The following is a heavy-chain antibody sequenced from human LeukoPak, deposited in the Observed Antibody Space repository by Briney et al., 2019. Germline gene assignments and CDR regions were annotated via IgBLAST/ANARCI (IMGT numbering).Heavy chain of an antibody. CDR2: IRGSGTGT. CDR3: ANSRHEWLRLSYYYYMDV. V-gene: IGHV3-23*01. Sequence: PGGSLRLSCAASGFTFSSYAMSWVRQAPGRGLEWVSAIRGSGTGTFYADSVKGRFTISRDNSKNTLYLQMNSLRAEDTAVYYCANSRHEWLRLSYYYYMDVWGKGTTVTISS. D-gene: IGHD5-12*01. J-gene: IGHJ6*03. CDR1: GFTFSSYA.